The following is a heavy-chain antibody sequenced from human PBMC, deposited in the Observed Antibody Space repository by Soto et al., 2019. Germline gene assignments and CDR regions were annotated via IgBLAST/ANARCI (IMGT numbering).Heavy chain of an antibody. V-gene: IGHV4-34*01. CDR2: INHSGST. CDR1: GGSFSFYY. J-gene: IGHJ4*02. D-gene: IGHD3-22*01. Sequence: QVQLHQWGAGLLKPSETLSLTCAVSGGSFSFYYCSWIRQPPGKELEWIGEINHSGSTNYNSSLKSRVTISVDTSKNQFSLKLSSVTAADTAVYYCATRFYDSSGYYLFYFDSWGQGTLVTVSS. CDR3: ATRFYDSSGYYLFYFDS.